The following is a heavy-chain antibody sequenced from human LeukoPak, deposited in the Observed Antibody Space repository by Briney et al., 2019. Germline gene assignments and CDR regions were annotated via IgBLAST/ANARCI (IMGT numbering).Heavy chain of an antibody. CDR2: IKSKTDGGTT. V-gene: IGHV3-15*01. D-gene: IGHD3-22*01. J-gene: IGHJ3*02. CDR3: ARDNVYYYDSSGYAFDI. Sequence: GGSLRLSCAASGFTFSNAWMSWVRQAPGKGLEWVGRIKSKTDGGTTDYAAPVKGRFTISRDDSKNTLYLQMNSLKTEDTAVYYCARDNVYYYDSSGYAFDIWGQGTMVTVSS. CDR1: GFTFSNAW.